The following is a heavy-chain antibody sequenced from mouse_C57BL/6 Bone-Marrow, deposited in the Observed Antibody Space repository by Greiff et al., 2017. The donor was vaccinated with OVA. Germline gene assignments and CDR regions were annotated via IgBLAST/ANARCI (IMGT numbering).Heavy chain of an antibody. D-gene: IGHD2-1*01. J-gene: IGHJ3*01. CDR2: IYPRSGNT. Sequence: QVQLQQSGAELARPGASVKLSCKASGYTFTSYGISWVKQRNGQGLEWIGEIYPRSGNTYYNEKFKGKATLTADKSSSTAYMELRSLTSEDSAVDCCARGGYYGLAYWGQGTLVTGSA. CDR3: ARGGYYGLAY. CDR1: GYTFTSYG. V-gene: IGHV1-81*01.